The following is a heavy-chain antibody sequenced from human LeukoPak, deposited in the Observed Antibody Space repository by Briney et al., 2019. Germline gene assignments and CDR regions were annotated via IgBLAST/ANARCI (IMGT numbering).Heavy chain of an antibody. V-gene: IGHV3-23*01. Sequence: GGSLRLSCAASGFTFSSYAMSWVRQAPGKGLEWVSAISGSGGSTYYADSVKGRFTISRDNAKNSLYLQMNRLRAEDTAVYYCAREFCSGANCYPMGAFDMWGQGTMVTVSS. CDR2: ISGSGGST. J-gene: IGHJ3*02. CDR1: GFTFSSYA. D-gene: IGHD2-15*01. CDR3: AREFCSGANCYPMGAFDM.